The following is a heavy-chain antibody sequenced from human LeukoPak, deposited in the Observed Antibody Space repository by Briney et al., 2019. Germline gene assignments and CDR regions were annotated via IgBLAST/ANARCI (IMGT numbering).Heavy chain of an antibody. J-gene: IGHJ3*02. CDR1: GFTFSSYS. CDR3: ARGAYCGGDCYRWDDAFDI. Sequence: GGSLRLSCAASGFTFSSYSMNWVRQAPGKGLEWVSSISSSSSYIYYADSVKGRFTISRDNAKNSLYLQMNTLRAEDTAVYYCARGAYCGGDCYRWDDAFDIWGQGTMVTVSS. V-gene: IGHV3-21*01. CDR2: ISSSSSYI. D-gene: IGHD2-21*02.